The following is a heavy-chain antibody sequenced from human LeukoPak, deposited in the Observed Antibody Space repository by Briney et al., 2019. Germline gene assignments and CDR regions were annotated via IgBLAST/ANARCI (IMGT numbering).Heavy chain of an antibody. CDR2: IYPGDSDT. V-gene: IGHV5-51*01. CDR3: ARRHAGTVTPHHYYYYYYYMDV. CDR1: GYSFTSYW. J-gene: IGHJ6*03. D-gene: IGHD4-17*01. Sequence: PGESLKISCKGSGYSFTSYWIGWVRQMPGKGLEWMGIIYPGDSDTRYSPSFQGQVTISADKSISTAYLQWSSLKASDTAMYYCARRHAGTVTPHHYYYYYYYMDVWGKGTTVTVSS.